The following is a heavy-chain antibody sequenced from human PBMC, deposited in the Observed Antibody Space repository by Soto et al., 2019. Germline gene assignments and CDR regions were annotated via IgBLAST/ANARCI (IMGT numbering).Heavy chain of an antibody. CDR1: GGTFSSYA. CDR3: ARDSALKVSTLLAVTTQRYYYGMDV. J-gene: IGHJ6*02. D-gene: IGHD4-17*01. CDR2: IIPIFGTA. Sequence: SVKVSCKASGGTFSSYAISWVRQAPGQGLEWMGGIIPIFGTANYAQKFQGRVTITADESTSTAYMELSSLRSEDTAVYYCARDSALKVSTLLAVTTQRYYYGMDVWGQGTTVTVS. V-gene: IGHV1-69*13.